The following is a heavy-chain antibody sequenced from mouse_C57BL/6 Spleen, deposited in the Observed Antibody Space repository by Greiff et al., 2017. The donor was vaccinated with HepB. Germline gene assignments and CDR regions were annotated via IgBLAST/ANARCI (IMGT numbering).Heavy chain of an antibody. CDR3: ARGGYYGSSYPPWFAY. Sequence: VQLVESDAELVKPGASVKISCKVSGYTFTDHTIHWMKQRPEQGLEWIGYIYPRDGSTKYNEKFKGKATLTADKSSSTAYMQLNSLTSEDSAVYFCARGGYYGSSYPPWFAYWGQGTLVTVSA. CDR2: IYPRDGST. V-gene: IGHV1-78*01. J-gene: IGHJ3*01. D-gene: IGHD1-1*01. CDR1: GYTFTDHT.